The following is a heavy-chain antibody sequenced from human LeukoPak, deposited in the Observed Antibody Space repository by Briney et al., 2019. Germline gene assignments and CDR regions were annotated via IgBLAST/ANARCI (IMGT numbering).Heavy chain of an antibody. CDR2: IIPILGIA. CDR1: GGTFLNYA. J-gene: IGHJ3*02. Sequence: SVKVSCKTSGGTFLNYAISWVRQAPGHGLEWMGRIIPILGIANYAQKFQARVTLTADKSTSTAYMELSSLRSDDTAVYYCARARQDYYGSGSYYRGGDAFDIWGQGTMVTVSS. D-gene: IGHD3-10*01. CDR3: ARARQDYYGSGSYYRGGDAFDI. V-gene: IGHV1-69*04.